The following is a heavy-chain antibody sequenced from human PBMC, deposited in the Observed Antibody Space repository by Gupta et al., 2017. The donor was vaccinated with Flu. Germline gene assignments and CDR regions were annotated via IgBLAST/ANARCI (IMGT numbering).Heavy chain of an antibody. CDR1: YA. CDR2: IIPIFGTA. V-gene: IGHV1-69*01. J-gene: IGHJ5*02. D-gene: IGHD1-1*01. CDR3: ARGAQLGRRPGWFDP. Sequence: YAISWVRQAPGQGLEWMGGIIPIFGTANYAQKFQGRVTITADESTSTAYMELSSLRSEDTAVYYCARGAQLGRRPGWFDPWCQGTLVTVSS.